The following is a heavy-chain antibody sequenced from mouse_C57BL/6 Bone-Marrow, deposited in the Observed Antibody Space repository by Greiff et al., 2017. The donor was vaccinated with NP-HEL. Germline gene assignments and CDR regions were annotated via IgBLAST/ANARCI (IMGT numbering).Heavy chain of an antibody. CDR1: GYTFTSYW. V-gene: IGHV1-74*01. Sequence: QVQLKQPGAELVKPGASVKLSCKASGYTFTSYWMHWVKQRPGQGLEWIGRILPSDSDTNYNQKFKGKATFTVDTSSSTAYMQLSRLTSEDSADYDCAISGYYGYDGYYGGRGTALTVSS. J-gene: IGHJ2*01. CDR2: ILPSDSDT. D-gene: IGHD2-2*01. CDR3: AISGYYGYDGYY.